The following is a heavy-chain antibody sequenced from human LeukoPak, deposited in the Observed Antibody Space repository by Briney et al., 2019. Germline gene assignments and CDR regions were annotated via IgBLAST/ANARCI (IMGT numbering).Heavy chain of an antibody. J-gene: IGHJ4*02. CDR3: AKDGYYDYVWGSYPAYYFDY. Sequence: QSGGSLRLSCAASGFTFSSYGMHWVRQAPGKGLEWVAFIRYDGSNKYYADSVKGRLTISRDNSKNTLYLQMNSLRAEDTAVYYCAKDGYYDYVWGSYPAYYFDYRGQGTPVTVSS. CDR2: IRYDGSNK. V-gene: IGHV3-30*02. CDR1: GFTFSSYG. D-gene: IGHD3-16*02.